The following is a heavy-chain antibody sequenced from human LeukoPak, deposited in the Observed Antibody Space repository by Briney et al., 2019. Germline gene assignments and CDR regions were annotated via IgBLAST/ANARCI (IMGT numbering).Heavy chain of an antibody. CDR1: GYTFTGYY. CDR3: ATSRVPAANHFDY. CDR2: INPNSGGT. J-gene: IGHJ4*02. V-gene: IGHV1-2*06. Sequence: ASVKVSCKASGYTFTGYYMHWVRQAPGQGLEWMGRINPNSGGTNYAQKFQGRVTMTRDTSISTAYMELSSLRSEDTAVYYCATSRVPAANHFDYWGQGTLVTVSS. D-gene: IGHD2-2*01.